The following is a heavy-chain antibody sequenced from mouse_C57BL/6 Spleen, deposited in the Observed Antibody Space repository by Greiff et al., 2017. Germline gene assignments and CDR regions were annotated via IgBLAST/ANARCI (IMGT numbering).Heavy chain of an antibody. CDR1: GYTFTDYY. CDR3: ARGGTTVVDYFDY. D-gene: IGHD1-1*01. J-gene: IGHJ2*01. CDR2: IYPGSGNT. Sequence: VQLQQSGAELVRPGASVKLSCKASGYTFTDYYINWVKQRPGQGLEWIARIYPGSGNTYYNEKFKGKATLTAEKSSSTAYMQLSSLTSEDSAVYFCARGGTTVVDYFDYWGQGTTLTVSS. V-gene: IGHV1-76*01.